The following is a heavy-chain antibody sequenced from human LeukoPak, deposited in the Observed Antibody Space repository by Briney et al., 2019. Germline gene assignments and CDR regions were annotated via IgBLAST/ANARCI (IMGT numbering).Heavy chain of an antibody. CDR1: GYIFIGYY. V-gene: IGHV1-2*02. Sequence: ASVKVSCKASGYIFIGYYMHWVRQAPGQGLEWMGWINPNSGGTNYAQKFQGRVTMTRDTSISTAYMELSRLRSDDTAVYYCARRGEYYYDSSGYYLPYYYYYMDVWGKGTTVTVSS. CDR3: ARRGEYYYDSSGYYLPYYYYYMDV. J-gene: IGHJ6*03. CDR2: INPNSGGT. D-gene: IGHD3-22*01.